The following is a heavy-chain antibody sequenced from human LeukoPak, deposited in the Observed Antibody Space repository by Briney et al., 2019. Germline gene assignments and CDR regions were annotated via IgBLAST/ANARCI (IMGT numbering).Heavy chain of an antibody. V-gene: IGHV3-49*03. J-gene: IGHJ4*02. Sequence: GGSLRLSCTASGFTFGDYAMSWIRQTPGKGLEWVGRIRSKANGGTTEYAASVKGRFIISRDDSKSIAYLQMNSLKTEDTAVYDCTRGVVVVDYWGQGTLVTVSS. CDR2: IRSKANGGTT. D-gene: IGHD3-22*01. CDR3: TRGVVVVDY. CDR1: GFTFGDYA.